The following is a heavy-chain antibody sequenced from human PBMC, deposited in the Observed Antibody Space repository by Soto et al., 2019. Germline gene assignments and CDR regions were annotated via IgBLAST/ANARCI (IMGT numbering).Heavy chain of an antibody. Sequence: SVKVSCKASGGTFSSYAISWVRQAPGQGLEWMGGIIPIFGTANYAQKFQGRVTITADESTSTAYMELSSLRSEDMAVYYCASVNYYGSGSPSYFDYWGQGTLVTVSS. J-gene: IGHJ4*02. CDR1: GGTFSSYA. D-gene: IGHD3-10*01. CDR3: ASVNYYGSGSPSYFDY. CDR2: IIPIFGTA. V-gene: IGHV1-69*13.